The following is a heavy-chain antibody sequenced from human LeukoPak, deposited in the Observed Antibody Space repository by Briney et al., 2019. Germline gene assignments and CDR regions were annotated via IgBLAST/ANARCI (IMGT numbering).Heavy chain of an antibody. J-gene: IGHJ4*02. CDR1: GSTFSSYA. Sequence: GGSLRLSCAASGSTFSSYAMSWVRQAPGKGLEWVSAISGSGSSTYYADSVKGQFTISRDNSKNTLYLQMNSLRAEDTAVYYCAKAYDSSGYYPPVGFDYWGQGTLVTVSS. CDR3: AKAYDSSGYYPPVGFDY. D-gene: IGHD3-22*01. CDR2: ISGSGSST. V-gene: IGHV3-23*01.